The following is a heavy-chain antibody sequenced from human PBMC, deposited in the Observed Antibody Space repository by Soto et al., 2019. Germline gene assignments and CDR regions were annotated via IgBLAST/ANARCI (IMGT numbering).Heavy chain of an antibody. CDR3: GRNYGHDCGGGDCYFYF. J-gene: IGHJ4*02. Sequence: QVQLVQSGAEVKKPGSSVRVSCKASGGTFSRYAINWVRQAPGHGLEWMGGTIPLFGTPNYAQKFRGRVTITADESASTAHMELRSLTSDDTAVYYCGRNYGHDCGGGDCYFYFWGQGTLVTVSS. CDR2: TIPLFGTP. V-gene: IGHV1-69*01. D-gene: IGHD5-12*01. CDR1: GGTFSRYA.